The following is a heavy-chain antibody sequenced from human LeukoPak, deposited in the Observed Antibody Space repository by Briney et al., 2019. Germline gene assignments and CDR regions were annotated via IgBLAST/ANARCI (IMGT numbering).Heavy chain of an antibody. CDR3: ASRRLGNDY. CDR2: IYYTGSS. D-gene: IGHD7-27*01. CDR1: GGSVSDYY. V-gene: IGHV4-59*02. Sequence: SETLSLTCTVSGGSVSDYYWSWIRQSPGKGLEWIGYIYYTGSSSYNPSLRSRVTISADTSKNQFSLKLSSVTAADTAVYYCASRRLGNDYWGQGTLVTVSS. J-gene: IGHJ4*01.